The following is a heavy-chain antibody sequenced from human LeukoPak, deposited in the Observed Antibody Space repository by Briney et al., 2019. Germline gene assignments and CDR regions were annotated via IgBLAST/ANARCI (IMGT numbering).Heavy chain of an antibody. CDR3: ARGRRIAARPLSDAFDI. V-gene: IGHV1-2*02. CDR2: INPNSGGT. J-gene: IGHJ3*02. Sequence: ASVKVSCKASVYTFTGYYMHWVRQAPGQGLEWMGWINPNSGGTNYAQKFQGRVTMTRDTSISTAYMELSRLRSDDTAVYYCARGRRIAARPLSDAFDIWGQGTMVTVSS. D-gene: IGHD6-6*01. CDR1: VYTFTGYY.